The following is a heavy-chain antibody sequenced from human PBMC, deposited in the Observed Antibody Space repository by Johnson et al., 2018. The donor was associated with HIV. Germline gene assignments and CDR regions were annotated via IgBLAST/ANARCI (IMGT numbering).Heavy chain of an antibody. CDR1: GFTFSTYA. J-gene: IGHJ3*02. V-gene: IGHV3-30*04. CDR3: ARVQGDRGAYDAFAI. D-gene: IGHD3-10*01. Sequence: QVQLVESGGGVVQPGRSLRLSCAASGFTFSTYAMHWVRQAPGKGLEWVAVISYDGSDIYHADSVKGRFNISRDNSKTTLYLQMNSLSAEDTALYYCARVQGDRGAYDAFAIWGQGTMVTVSS. CDR2: ISYDGSDI.